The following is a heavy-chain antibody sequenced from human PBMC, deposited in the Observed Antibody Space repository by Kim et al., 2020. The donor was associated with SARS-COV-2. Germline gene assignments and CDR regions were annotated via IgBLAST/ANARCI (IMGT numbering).Heavy chain of an antibody. J-gene: IGHJ6*02. CDR3: AKDLGSGIWYYDGMDV. D-gene: IGHD3-10*01. Sequence: DAVKGRFTISRDNSKNTLYLQMNSLRAEDTAVYYCAKDLGSGIWYYDGMDVWGQGTTVTVSS. V-gene: IGHV3-23*01.